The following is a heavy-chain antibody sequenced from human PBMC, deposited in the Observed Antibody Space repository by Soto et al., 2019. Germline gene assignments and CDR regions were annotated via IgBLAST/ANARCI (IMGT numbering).Heavy chain of an antibody. CDR1: GFTVSSNY. Sequence: GGSLRLSCAASGFTVSSNYMSWVRQAPGKGLEWVSVIYSGGSTYYADSVKGRFTISRDNSKNTLYLQMNSLRAEDTAVYYCASASSGGSWDAFDIWGQGTMVTVSS. D-gene: IGHD2-15*01. V-gene: IGHV3-66*01. CDR3: ASASSGGSWDAFDI. J-gene: IGHJ3*02. CDR2: IYSGGST.